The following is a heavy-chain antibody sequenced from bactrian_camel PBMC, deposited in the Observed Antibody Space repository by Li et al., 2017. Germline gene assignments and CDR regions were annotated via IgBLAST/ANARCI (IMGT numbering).Heavy chain of an antibody. CDR3: SKDLLAQPDNY. Sequence: HVQLVESGGGLAQPGGSLRLSCAASGFTVSVYYMSWVRQAPGKGLEWVSAITSDGKDTYYADSVKGRFTISRDNAKNTLYLQLNSLKTEATAMYFCSKDLLAQPDNYWGQGTQVTVS. CDR1: GFTVSVYY. J-gene: IGHJ4*01. V-gene: IGHV3S5*01. CDR2: ITSDGKDT.